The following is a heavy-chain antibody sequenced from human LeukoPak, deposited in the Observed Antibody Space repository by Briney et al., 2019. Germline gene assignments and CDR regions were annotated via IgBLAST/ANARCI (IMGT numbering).Heavy chain of an antibody. CDR3: ARDGEFSDFSGYTGSDY. CDR2: INPSGGST. J-gene: IGHJ4*02. Sequence: ASVKVSCKASGYTFTSYYIHWVRQAPGQGLEWMGIINPSGGSTSYAQKFQGRVTMTRDTSTSTVYMELSSLRSEDTAVYYCARDGEFSDFSGYTGSDYWGQGTLVTVSS. CDR1: GYTFTSYY. V-gene: IGHV1-46*01. D-gene: IGHD3-22*01.